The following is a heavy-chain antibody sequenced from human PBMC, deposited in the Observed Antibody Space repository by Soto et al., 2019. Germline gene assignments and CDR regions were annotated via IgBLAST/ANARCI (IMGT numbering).Heavy chain of an antibody. CDR2: ISSSSSYI. CDR3: VILTGYWSNQDDAFDI. V-gene: IGHV3-21*01. D-gene: IGHD3-9*01. J-gene: IGHJ3*02. Sequence: PGGSLRLSCPASGFTFSSYSMNWVRQAPGKGLEWVSSISSSSSYIYYADSVKGRFTISRDNAKNSLYLQMNSLRAEDTAVYYCVILTGYWSNQDDAFDIWGQGTMVTVSS. CDR1: GFTFSSYS.